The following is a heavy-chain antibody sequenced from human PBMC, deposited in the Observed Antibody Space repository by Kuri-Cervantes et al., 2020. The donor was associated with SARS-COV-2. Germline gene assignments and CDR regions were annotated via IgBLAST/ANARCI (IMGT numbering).Heavy chain of an antibody. D-gene: IGHD2-21*01. CDR1: GYTFTGYL. V-gene: IGHV1-2*02. J-gene: IGHJ4*02. CDR3: ARDEGKGGHCLGH. Sequence: SVKVSCKASGYTFTGYLIHWVRQAPGQGLEWMGWIDPSSGGTNSAQNFQGRVTMTRDTSISTAYMELRRLRSDDTAVYYCARDEGKGGHCLGHWGQGTLVTVSS. CDR2: IDPSSGGT.